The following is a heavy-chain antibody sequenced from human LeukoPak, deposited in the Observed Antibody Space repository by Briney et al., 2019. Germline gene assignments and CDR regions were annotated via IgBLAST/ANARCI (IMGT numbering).Heavy chain of an antibody. CDR1: GGSFSGYY. V-gene: IGHV4-34*01. D-gene: IGHD2-2*01. CDR3: ARALPVVPAANNWFDP. CDR2: INHSGST. Sequence: PSETLSLTCAVYGGSFSGYYWSWIRQPPGKGLEWIGEINHSGSTNCNPSLKSRVTISVDTSKNQFSLKLSSVTAADTAVYYCARALPVVPAANNWFDPWGQGTLVTVSS. J-gene: IGHJ5*02.